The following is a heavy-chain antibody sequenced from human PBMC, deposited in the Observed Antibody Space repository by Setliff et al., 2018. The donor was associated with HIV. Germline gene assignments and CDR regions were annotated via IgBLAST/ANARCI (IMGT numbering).Heavy chain of an antibody. CDR1: GGSISSSSYY. D-gene: IGHD6-19*01. J-gene: IGHJ4*02. V-gene: IGHV4-39*01. CDR3: ARRGWYSVDY. Sequence: KASETLSLTCTVSGGSISSSSYYWGWIRQPPGKGLEWIGSIYYSGSTYYNPSLKSRVTISVDTSKNQFSLKLSSVTAADTAVYYCARRGWYSVDYWGQGTLVTVSS. CDR2: IYYSGST.